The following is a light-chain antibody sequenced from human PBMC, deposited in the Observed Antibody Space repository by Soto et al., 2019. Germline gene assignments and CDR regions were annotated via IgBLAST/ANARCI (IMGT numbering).Light chain of an antibody. CDR3: QQYNNWPPGFT. CDR1: QSIYSN. J-gene: IGKJ3*01. V-gene: IGKV3-15*01. Sequence: EIVMTQSPATLSVSPGERATLSCRASQSIYSNLAWYQQKRGQAPRLLIYGASTRATGIPARFSGSGSGTEFTLSISSLQSEDFAVYYCQQYNNWPPGFTFGPGTKVDI. CDR2: GAS.